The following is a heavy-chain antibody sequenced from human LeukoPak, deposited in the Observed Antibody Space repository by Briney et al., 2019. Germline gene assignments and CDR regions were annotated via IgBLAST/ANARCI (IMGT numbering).Heavy chain of an antibody. CDR3: ARDSVDTSSPNAFDI. J-gene: IGHJ3*02. D-gene: IGHD5-18*01. V-gene: IGHV1-69*06. Sequence: ASVKVSCKASGYTFTSYDINWVRQAPGQGLEWMGGIIPIFGTANYAQKLQGRVAITADKSTSTAYMELSSLRSEDTAVYYSARDSVDTSSPNAFDIWGQGTMVTVSS. CDR1: GYTFTSYD. CDR2: IIPIFGTA.